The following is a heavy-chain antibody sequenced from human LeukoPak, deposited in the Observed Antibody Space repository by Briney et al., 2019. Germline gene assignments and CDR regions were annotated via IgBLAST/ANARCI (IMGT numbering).Heavy chain of an antibody. CDR3: ATHTIFGVVTYAFHI. J-gene: IGHJ3*02. Sequence: ASVNVSCKVSGYTDIELSMHWVRQAPGKGLEWMGGFDPEDGETIYAQKFQGRVTMTEDTSTDTAYMELSSLTSEDTAVYYCATHTIFGVVTYAFHIWGRGTLVTVSS. CDR2: FDPEDGET. CDR1: GYTDIELS. V-gene: IGHV1-24*01. D-gene: IGHD3-3*01.